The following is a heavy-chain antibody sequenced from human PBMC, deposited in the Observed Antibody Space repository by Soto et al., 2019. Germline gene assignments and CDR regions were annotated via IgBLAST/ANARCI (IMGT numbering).Heavy chain of an antibody. Sequence: QVQLVQSGAEVKKPGSSVKVSCTASGGAFRNYAVSWVRQAPGQGLEWMGAVMPTFGAGVYAQKLQGRLTIFADESTKTAYLNVSSLTFEDAAIYSCAASRGFYEAMDAWGQGTTLTVSS. V-gene: IGHV1-69*01. J-gene: IGHJ6*02. CDR3: AASRGFYEAMDA. D-gene: IGHD3-22*01. CDR1: GGAFRNYA. CDR2: VMPTFGAG.